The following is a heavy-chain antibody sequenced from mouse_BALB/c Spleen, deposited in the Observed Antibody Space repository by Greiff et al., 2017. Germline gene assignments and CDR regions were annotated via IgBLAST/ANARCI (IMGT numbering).Heavy chain of an antibody. CDR3: ARPIYDGYSLAY. J-gene: IGHJ3*01. Sequence: DVMLVESGGGLVKPGGSLKLSCAASGFTFSDYYMYWVRQTPEKRLEWVATISDGGSYTYYPDSVKGRFTISRDNAKNNLYLQMSSLKSEDTAMYYCARPIYDGYSLAYWGQGTLVTVSA. V-gene: IGHV5-4*02. CDR1: GFTFSDYY. CDR2: ISDGGSYT. D-gene: IGHD2-3*01.